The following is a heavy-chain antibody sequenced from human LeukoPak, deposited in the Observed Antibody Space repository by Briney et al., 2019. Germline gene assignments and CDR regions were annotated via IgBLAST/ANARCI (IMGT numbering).Heavy chain of an antibody. J-gene: IGHJ5*01. Sequence: ASVKVSCKASGYTFTGYYIHWVRQAPGQGLEWMGWINPNSGGTNHLQKFQGRVTMTRDTSMNTAYMELSRLRSDDTAVHFCARGYCSGGSCYLVENWFDFWGQGTLVAVSS. CDR2: INPNSGGT. CDR1: GYTFTGYY. CDR3: ARGYCSGGSCYLVENWFDF. V-gene: IGHV1-2*02. D-gene: IGHD2-15*01.